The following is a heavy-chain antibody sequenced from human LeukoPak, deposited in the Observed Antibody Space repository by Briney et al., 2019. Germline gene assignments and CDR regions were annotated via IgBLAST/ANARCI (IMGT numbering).Heavy chain of an antibody. Sequence: PGGSLRLSCTASGFTFSTYAMSWVRQAPGKGLEWVSSISSSSSYIYYADSVKGRFTISRDNAKNSLYLQMNSLRAEDTAVYYCARAVQLWFQFDYWGQGTLVTVSS. CDR2: ISSSSSYI. CDR1: GFTFSTYA. V-gene: IGHV3-21*01. CDR3: ARAVQLWFQFDY. J-gene: IGHJ4*02. D-gene: IGHD5-18*01.